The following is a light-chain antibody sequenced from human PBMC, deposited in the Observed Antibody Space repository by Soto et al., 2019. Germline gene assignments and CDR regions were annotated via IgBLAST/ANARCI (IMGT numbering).Light chain of an antibody. V-gene: IGLV2-14*01. CDR3: SSYTSSSTLV. Sequence: QSALTQPASVSGSPGQSITISCTGTSSDIGYYNYVSWFQQHPGKAPKLIISQVTNRPSGISTRFSGSKSGNTASLTISGLQAEDEADYYCSSYTSSSTLVFGTGTKVTVL. CDR2: QVT. J-gene: IGLJ1*01. CDR1: SSDIGYYNY.